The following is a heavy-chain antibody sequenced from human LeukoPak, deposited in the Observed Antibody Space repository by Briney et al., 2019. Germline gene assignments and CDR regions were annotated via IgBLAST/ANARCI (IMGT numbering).Heavy chain of an antibody. J-gene: IGHJ5*02. CDR3: AGERNCGGDCYQGSWFDP. V-gene: IGHV3-11*04. CDR2: ITSSGGIT. D-gene: IGHD2-21*02. CDR1: GGSFSGYY. Sequence: PSETLSLTCAVYGGSFSGYYWSWIRQAPGKGLDWVSYITSSGGITYYADSVKGRFTVSRDNAKNSLYLQMNSLRAEDTAVYYCAGERNCGGDCYQGSWFDPWGQGTLVTVSS.